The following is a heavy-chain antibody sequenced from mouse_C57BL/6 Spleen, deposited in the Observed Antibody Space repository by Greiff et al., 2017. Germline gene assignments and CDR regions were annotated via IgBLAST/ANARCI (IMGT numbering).Heavy chain of an antibody. Sequence: DVHLVESEGGLVQPGSSMKLSCTASGFTFSDYYMAWVRQVPEKGLEWVANINYDGSSTYYLDSLKSRFIISRDNAKNILYLQMSSLKSEDTATYYCARLYYGNFSWYFDVWGTGTTVTVSS. CDR1: GFTFSDYY. D-gene: IGHD2-1*01. V-gene: IGHV5-16*01. CDR2: INYDGSST. J-gene: IGHJ1*03. CDR3: ARLYYGNFSWYFDV.